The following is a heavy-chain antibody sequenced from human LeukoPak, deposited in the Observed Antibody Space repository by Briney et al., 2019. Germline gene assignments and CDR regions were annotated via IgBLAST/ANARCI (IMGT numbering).Heavy chain of an antibody. CDR2: ISAYNGNT. D-gene: IGHD6-13*01. V-gene: IGHV1-18*01. J-gene: IGHJ3*02. Sequence: ASVKVSCKASGYTFTSYGISWVRQAPGQGLEWMGWISAYNGNTNYAQKLQGRVTMTTDTSTSTAYMELRSLRSDDTAVYYCARDSRSWYGGHLGAFDIWGQGTMVTVSS. CDR1: GYTFTSYG. CDR3: ARDSRSWYGGHLGAFDI.